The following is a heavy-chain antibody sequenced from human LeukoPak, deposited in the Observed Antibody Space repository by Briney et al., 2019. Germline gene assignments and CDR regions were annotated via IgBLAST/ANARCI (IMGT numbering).Heavy chain of an antibody. J-gene: IGHJ4*02. CDR2: INTNSGVT. CDR1: GYTFTGYY. Sequence: VASVKVSRKASGYTFTGYYMHWVRQAPGQGLEWMGWINTNSGVTKYSQKFQGRVTMTRDTPINTAYMEVNSLRSDDTAVYYCARGHGDYGDYGFDYWGQGTLVTVSS. V-gene: IGHV1-2*02. D-gene: IGHD4-17*01. CDR3: ARGHGDYGDYGFDY.